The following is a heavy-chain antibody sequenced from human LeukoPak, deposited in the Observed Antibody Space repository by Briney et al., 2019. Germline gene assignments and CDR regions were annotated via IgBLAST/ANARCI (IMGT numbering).Heavy chain of an antibody. J-gene: IGHJ4*02. CDR1: GYTLTSCG. CDR3: ARATEFSNFDY. V-gene: IGHV1-18*01. Sequence: ASVKLSCKAAGYTLTSCGISGGRQAPGPGLEWMGWVSAYNGNTNNSQKLQGRVTMTTDTSTSTAYLELRGLRSDDTAVYYCARATEFSNFDYWGQGTLVTVSS. CDR2: VSAYNGNT.